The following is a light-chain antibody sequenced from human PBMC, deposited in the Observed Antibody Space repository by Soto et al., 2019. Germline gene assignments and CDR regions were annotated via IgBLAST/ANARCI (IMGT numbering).Light chain of an antibody. CDR2: KNN. CDR3: AAWDDSLGEV. V-gene: IGLV1-47*01. Sequence: QSVLTQPPSASGTPGQRVTISCSGSSSNIGNNDVYWYQQFPGTAPKLVVYKNNQRPSGVPDRFSGSKSGTSASLAISGLRSEEEADYYCAAWDDSLGEVFGTGTKLTVL. J-gene: IGLJ1*01. CDR1: SSNIGNND.